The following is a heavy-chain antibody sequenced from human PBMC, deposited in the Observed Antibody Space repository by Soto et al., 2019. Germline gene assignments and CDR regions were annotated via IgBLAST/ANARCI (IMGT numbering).Heavy chain of an antibody. Sequence: VQLQESGPGLVRPSETLSLTCTVSGGSISSGNFYWSWIRQPPGKGLEWIGYIYFSGRTSYSPFLQSRLPISLNTSHTQFSLKLTSVTAADTAVYSCALISHGGNTYFDLWCQGALVTVSS. CDR1: GGSISSGNFY. CDR2: IYFSGRT. V-gene: IGHV4-30-4*01. J-gene: IGHJ4*02. CDR3: ALISHGGNTYFDL. D-gene: IGHD1-26*01.